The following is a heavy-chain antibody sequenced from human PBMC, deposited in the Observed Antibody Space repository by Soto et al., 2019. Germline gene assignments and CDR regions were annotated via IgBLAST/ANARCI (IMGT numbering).Heavy chain of an antibody. CDR2: IYYSGST. J-gene: IGHJ6*02. V-gene: IGHV4-39*02. Sequence: SETLSLTCTVSGGSISSSSYYWGWIRQPPGKGLEWIGSIYYSGSTYYNPSLKSRVTISVDTSKNQFSLKLSSVTAADTAVYYCAREGTWIQLLSYYYGMDVWGQGTTVTVSS. CDR3: AREGTWIQLLSYYYGMDV. D-gene: IGHD5-18*01. CDR1: GGSISSSSYY.